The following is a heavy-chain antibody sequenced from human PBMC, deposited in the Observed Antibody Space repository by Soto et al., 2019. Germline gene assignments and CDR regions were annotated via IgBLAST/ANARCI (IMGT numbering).Heavy chain of an antibody. CDR2: IIPIFGTA. V-gene: IGHV1-69*01. D-gene: IGHD6-13*01. Sequence: QVQLVQSGAEVKKPGSSVKVSCKASGGTFSSYAISWVRQAPGQGLEWMGGIIPIFGTANYAQKFQGRVTITADESMSTAFMERSSLRSEDTAVYYCARDMAPNIAASARYKWFDPWGQGTLVTVSS. J-gene: IGHJ5*02. CDR3: ARDMAPNIAASARYKWFDP. CDR1: GGTFSSYA.